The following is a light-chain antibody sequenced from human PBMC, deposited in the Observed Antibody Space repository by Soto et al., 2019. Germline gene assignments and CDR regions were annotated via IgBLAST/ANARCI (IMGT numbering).Light chain of an antibody. CDR3: ASYTTSRSYV. CDR1: SSDVGGYSY. CDR2: DVS. V-gene: IGLV2-14*01. Sequence: QSVLTQPASVSGSPGQSIAISCTGTSSDVGGYSYVSWYQQQPGKAPKLVISDVSNRPSGVSDRFSGSKSGNTASLPISGLQTEDEADYYCASYTTSRSYVLGTGTKVTV. J-gene: IGLJ1*01.